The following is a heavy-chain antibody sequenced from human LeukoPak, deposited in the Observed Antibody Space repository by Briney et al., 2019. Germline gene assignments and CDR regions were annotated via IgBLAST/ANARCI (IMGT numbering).Heavy chain of an antibody. J-gene: IGHJ6*02. CDR1: GFTFSSYA. D-gene: IGHD4-17*01. CDR2: ISGWGGDST. Sequence: GGSLRLSCAASGFTFSSYAMTWFRQAPGKGLEWVSAISGWGGDSTYYADSVKGRFTISRGEPKNTLYLQMDSLRVEDTAVYYCAERSYGDYYYGMDVWGQGTTVTVSS. CDR3: AERSYGDYYYGMDV. V-gene: IGHV3-23*01.